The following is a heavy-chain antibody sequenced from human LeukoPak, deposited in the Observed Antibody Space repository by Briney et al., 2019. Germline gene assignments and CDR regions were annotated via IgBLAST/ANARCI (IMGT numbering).Heavy chain of an antibody. CDR1: GFTLSSYS. CDR2: ISGSGGST. CDR3: AKSPSNYYGSGSYYFDY. Sequence: GGSLRLSCEVSGFTLSSYSMSWVRQAPGKGLEWVSAISGSGGSTYYADSVKGRFTISRDNSKNTLYLQMNSLRAEDTAVYYCAKSPSNYYGSGSYYFDYWGQGTLVTVSS. V-gene: IGHV3-23*01. D-gene: IGHD3-10*01. J-gene: IGHJ4*02.